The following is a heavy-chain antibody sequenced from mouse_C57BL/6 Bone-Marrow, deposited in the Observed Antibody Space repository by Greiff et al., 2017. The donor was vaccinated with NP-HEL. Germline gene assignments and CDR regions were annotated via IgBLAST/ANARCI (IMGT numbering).Heavy chain of an antibody. CDR2: IDPSDSYT. CDR1: GYTFTSYW. J-gene: IGHJ2*01. CDR3: ASYDGYYDYFDY. Sequence: QVQLQQPGAELVRPGTSVKLSCKASGYTFTSYWMHWVKQRPGQGLEWIGVIDPSDSYTNYNQKFKGKATLTVDTSSSTAYMQLSSLTSEDSAVYYCASYDGYYDYFDYWGQATTLTVSS. D-gene: IGHD2-3*01. V-gene: IGHV1-59*01.